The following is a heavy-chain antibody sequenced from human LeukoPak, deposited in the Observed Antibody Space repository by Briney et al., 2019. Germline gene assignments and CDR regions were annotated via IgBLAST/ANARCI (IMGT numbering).Heavy chain of an antibody. CDR1: GFTFSSYG. D-gene: IGHD6-13*01. J-gene: IGHJ3*02. CDR3: AKDQEPSIGIAAAGTDDAFDI. Sequence: PGGSLRLSCAASGFTFSSYGMHWVRQAPGKGLEWVAVISYDGSNKYYADSVKGRFTISRDNSKNTLYLQMNSLRAEDTAVYYCAKDQEPSIGIAAAGTDDAFDIWGQGTMVTVSS. CDR2: ISYDGSNK. V-gene: IGHV3-30*18.